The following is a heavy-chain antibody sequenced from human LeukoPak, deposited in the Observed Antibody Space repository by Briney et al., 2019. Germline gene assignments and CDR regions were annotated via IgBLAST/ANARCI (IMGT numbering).Heavy chain of an antibody. CDR3: AKDRQWLVRRGYYFDY. CDR1: GFTFSSYA. D-gene: IGHD6-19*01. V-gene: IGHV3-23*01. J-gene: IGHJ4*02. CDR2: ISGSGGST. Sequence: PGGSLRLSCAASGFTFSSYAMSWVRQAPGKGLEWVSAISGSGGSTYYADSVKGRFTISRDNSKNTLYLQMNSLRAEDTAVYYCAKDRQWLVRRGYYFDYWGQGTLVTVSS.